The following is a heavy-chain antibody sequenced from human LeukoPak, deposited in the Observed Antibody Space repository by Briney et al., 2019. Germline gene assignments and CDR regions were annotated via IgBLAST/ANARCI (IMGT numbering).Heavy chain of an antibody. D-gene: IGHD6-19*01. CDR2: IYYSGST. Sequence: SQTLSLTCTVSGGSINSGDYYWSWIRQPPGKGLEWIGYIYYSGSTYYNPSLKSRVTISEDTSKNEFSLNLSSVTASDTAVYYCARHGSSASSGWYRLDYWGQGTLVTVSS. CDR3: ARHGSSASSGWYRLDY. V-gene: IGHV4-30-4*01. J-gene: IGHJ4*02. CDR1: GGSINSGDYY.